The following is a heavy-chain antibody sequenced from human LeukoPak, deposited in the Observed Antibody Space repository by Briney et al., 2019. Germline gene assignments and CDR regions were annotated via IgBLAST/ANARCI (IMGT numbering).Heavy chain of an antibody. D-gene: IGHD6-13*01. CDR2: ISWNSGSI. V-gene: IGHV3-9*01. CDR1: GFTFDDYA. Sequence: PGGSLRLSCAASGFTFDDYAMHWVRQAPGKGLEWVSGISWNSGSIGYADSVKGRFTISRDNAKNSLYLQMNSLRAEDTALYYCAKLNSGQQLGFVDYWGQGTLVTVSS. J-gene: IGHJ4*02. CDR3: AKLNSGQQLGFVDY.